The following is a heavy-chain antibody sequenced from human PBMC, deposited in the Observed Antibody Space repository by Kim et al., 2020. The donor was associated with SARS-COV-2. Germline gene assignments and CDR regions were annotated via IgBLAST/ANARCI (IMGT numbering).Heavy chain of an antibody. CDR1: GYSFTSYW. D-gene: IGHD4-17*01. CDR3: ARHDYGGNSDYYYGMDV. V-gene: IGHV5-10-1*01. CDR2: IDPSDSYT. Sequence: GESLKISCKGSGYSFTSYWISWVRQMPGKGLEWMGRIDPSDSYTNYSPSFQGHVTISADKSISTAYLQWSSLKASDTAMYYCARHDYGGNSDYYYGMDVWGQGTTVTVSS. J-gene: IGHJ6*02.